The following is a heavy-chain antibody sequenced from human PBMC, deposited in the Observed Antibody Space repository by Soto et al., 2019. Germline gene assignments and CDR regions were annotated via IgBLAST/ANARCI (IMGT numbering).Heavy chain of an antibody. Sequence: GASVKVSCKTSGYTFDNYGISWVRQAPGQGLEWVGWINPKNGNTNYAQYVEGRVSMTTDTSTTTAYMELRSLTSDDTAVYYCARVNFGSAFGIWGLGTLVTVSS. CDR3: ARVNFGSAFGI. V-gene: IGHV1-18*01. D-gene: IGHD3-10*01. CDR1: GYTFDNYG. CDR2: INPKNGNT. J-gene: IGHJ3*02.